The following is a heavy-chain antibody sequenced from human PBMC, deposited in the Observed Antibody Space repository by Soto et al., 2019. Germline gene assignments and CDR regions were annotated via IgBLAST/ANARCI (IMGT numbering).Heavy chain of an antibody. CDR3: ARGISLIVEVQRDAPDKYYFDS. D-gene: IGHD2-15*01. Sequence: DTLSLTCAVYGGSFSGYFWTWIRQSPGKGLEWIGEINHSGSTNSNPSLKSRVAISVDTSKNQISLKLRSVTAADTAVYYCARGISLIVEVQRDAPDKYYFDSWGQGTLVTVSS. CDR1: GGSFSGYF. V-gene: IGHV4-34*01. J-gene: IGHJ4*02. CDR2: INHSGST.